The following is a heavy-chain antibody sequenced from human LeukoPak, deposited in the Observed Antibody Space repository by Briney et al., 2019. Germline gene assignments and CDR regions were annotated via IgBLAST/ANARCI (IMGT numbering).Heavy chain of an antibody. Sequence: ASVKVSCKAPGGTFSNYAISWVRQAPGQGLEWMGRIIPIFGTANYAQKFQGRVTITTDESTSTAYMELSSLRSEDTAVYYCARVYGDYGFDYWGQGTLVTVSS. CDR1: GGTFSNYA. D-gene: IGHD4-17*01. J-gene: IGHJ4*02. CDR3: ARVYGDYGFDY. CDR2: IIPIFGTA. V-gene: IGHV1-69*05.